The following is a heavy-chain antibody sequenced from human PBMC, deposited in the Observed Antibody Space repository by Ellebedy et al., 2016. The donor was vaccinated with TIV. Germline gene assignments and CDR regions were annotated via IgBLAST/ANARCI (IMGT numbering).Heavy chain of an antibody. Sequence: GSLRLSCTVSGDYISNYYWNWIRQPAGKGLEWIGRLYPSGSVNYNSSLRSRASMSIDTSRSQFSLRLNSVTAADTAVYFCATSGFSTAWSPHFDHWGQGTTVTVSS. CDR1: GDYISNYY. D-gene: IGHD6-19*01. V-gene: IGHV4-4*07. J-gene: IGHJ4*02. CDR2: LYPSGSV. CDR3: ATSGFSTAWSPHFDH.